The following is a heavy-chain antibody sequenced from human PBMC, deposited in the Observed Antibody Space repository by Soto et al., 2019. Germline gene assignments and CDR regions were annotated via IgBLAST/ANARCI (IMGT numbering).Heavy chain of an antibody. V-gene: IGHV3-23*01. J-gene: IGHJ4*02. CDR3: ARDTIRFLEWLSY. CDR2: ISCNGDST. Sequence: GGSLRLSCAASGFTFSSYAMNCVRQAPGKGLEWVALISCNGDSTHYADSVKGRFTISRDNSKNTLYLQMNSLRAEDTAVYYCARDTIRFLEWLSYWGQGTLVTVSS. D-gene: IGHD3-3*01. CDR1: GFTFSSYA.